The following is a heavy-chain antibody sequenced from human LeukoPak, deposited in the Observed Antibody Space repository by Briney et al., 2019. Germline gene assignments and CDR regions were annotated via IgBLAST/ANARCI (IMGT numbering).Heavy chain of an antibody. Sequence: GASVKVSCKASGGTFSSYAISWVRQAPGQGLEWMGRIIPILGIANYAQKFQGRVTITADKSTSTAYMELSSLRSEDTAVYYCARGAISPYYDSSPEEFAFDIWGQGTMVTVSS. J-gene: IGHJ3*02. V-gene: IGHV1-69*04. CDR3: ARGAISPYYDSSPEEFAFDI. CDR2: IIPILGIA. CDR1: GGTFSSYA. D-gene: IGHD3-22*01.